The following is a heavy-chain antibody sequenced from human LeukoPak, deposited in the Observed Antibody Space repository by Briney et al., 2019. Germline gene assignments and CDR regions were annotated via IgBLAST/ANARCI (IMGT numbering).Heavy chain of an antibody. Sequence: SETLSLTCAVYGGSFSGYYWSWIRQPPGKGLEWIGSIYYSGSTYYNPSLKSRVTISVDTSKNQFSLKLSSVTAADTAVYYCARDHRGSYHFDYWGQGTLVTVSS. J-gene: IGHJ4*02. CDR3: ARDHRGSYHFDY. D-gene: IGHD3-16*02. V-gene: IGHV4-34*01. CDR1: GGSFSGYY. CDR2: IYYSGST.